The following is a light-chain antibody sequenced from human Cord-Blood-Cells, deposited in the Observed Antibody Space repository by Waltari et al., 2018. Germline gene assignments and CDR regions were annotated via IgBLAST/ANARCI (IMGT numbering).Light chain of an antibody. CDR1: SSHIGNNS. Sequence: QSVLTQPPSVSAAPRQKVTISCTRSSSHIGNNSVSRYQQLPGTAPRLLIYENNKRPAGIPDRFSGSKSGTSATLGITGLQTGDEADYYCGTWDSSLSAYVFGTGTKVTVL. CDR2: ENN. J-gene: IGLJ1*01. V-gene: IGLV1-51*02. CDR3: GTWDSSLSAYV.